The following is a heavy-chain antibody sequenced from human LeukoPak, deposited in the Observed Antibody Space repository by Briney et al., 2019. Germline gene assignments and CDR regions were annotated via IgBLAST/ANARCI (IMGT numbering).Heavy chain of an antibody. V-gene: IGHV3-30*18. CDR2: ISYDGSNK. D-gene: IGHD4-17*01. CDR1: GFIFSHYG. Sequence: PGRSLRLSCAASGFIFSHYGMHWVRQAPGKGLEWVAVISYDGSNKYYADSVKGRFTISRDNSKNTLYLQMNSLRAEDTAVYYCAKRTATAPDYYYGMDVWGQGTTVTVSS. CDR3: AKRTATAPDYYYGMDV. J-gene: IGHJ6*02.